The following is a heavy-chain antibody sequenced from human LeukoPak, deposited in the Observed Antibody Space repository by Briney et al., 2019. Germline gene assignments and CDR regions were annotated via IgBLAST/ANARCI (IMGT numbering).Heavy chain of an antibody. CDR2: IHYDGKT. D-gene: IGHD5-24*01. Sequence: PSETLSLTCTVSGGSISSSTYSWTWIRQPPGKGLEWIGSIHYDGKTYYKPSLKSRVTISVDTSKIQFSLRLSSATAADMATYYCARHFFNNYGSYYWGQGTLVTVSS. J-gene: IGHJ4*02. CDR3: ARHFFNNYGSYY. CDR1: GGSISSSTYS. V-gene: IGHV4-39*01.